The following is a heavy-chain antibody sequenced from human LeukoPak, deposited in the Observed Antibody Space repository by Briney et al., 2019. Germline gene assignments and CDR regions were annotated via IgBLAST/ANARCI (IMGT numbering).Heavy chain of an antibody. CDR3: ARRPRNDILTGTPFDY. CDR2: IYYSGST. D-gene: IGHD3-9*01. Sequence: SETLSLTCTVSGVSISSYYWSWIRQPPGKGLEWIGYIYYSGSTDSNPSLKSRVTISVDTSKNQFSLKLRSVTAADTAVYYCARRPRNDILTGTPFDYWGQGILVTVSS. V-gene: IGHV4-59*01. J-gene: IGHJ4*02. CDR1: GVSISSYY.